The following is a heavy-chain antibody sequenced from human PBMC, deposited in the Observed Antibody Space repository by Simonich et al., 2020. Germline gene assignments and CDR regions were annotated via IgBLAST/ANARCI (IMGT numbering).Heavy chain of an antibody. CDR3: ASTLFTASSSFAFDI. J-gene: IGHJ3*02. V-gene: IGHV4-39*01. Sequence: QLQLQESGPGLVKPSETLSLTCTVSVGSISSGRYYWGWIRQPPGRGLAGIGSSYYRWSTYYNPSLKGRVTISVDTSKNQFSLKLSSVTAADTAVYYCASTLFTASSSFAFDIWGQGTMVTVSS. D-gene: IGHD6-6*01. CDR2: SYYRWST. CDR1: VGSISSGRYY.